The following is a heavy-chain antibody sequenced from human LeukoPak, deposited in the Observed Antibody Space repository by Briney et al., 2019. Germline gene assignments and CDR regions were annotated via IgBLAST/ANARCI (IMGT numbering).Heavy chain of an antibody. V-gene: IGHV1-18*01. D-gene: IGHD5-12*01. J-gene: IGHJ4*02. CDR3: ARSGRGTYYYFDL. Sequence: ASVKVSCKASRYTFTRYGISWVRQAPGQRLEWMGWISGSNGNTNYAQKFLGRITMTADTPTSTAYMELRSLTSDDTAMYYCARSGRGTYYYFDLWGQGTLVTVSS. CDR1: RYTFTRYG. CDR2: ISGSNGNT.